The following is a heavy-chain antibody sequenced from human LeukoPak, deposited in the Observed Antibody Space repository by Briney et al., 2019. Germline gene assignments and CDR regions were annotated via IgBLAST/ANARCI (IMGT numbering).Heavy chain of an antibody. CDR2: ISGYNGNT. V-gene: IGHV1-18*01. Sequence: ASVKVSCKASGYTFTNYGISWVRQAPGQGLEWMGWISGYNGNTKNVQKFRGRVTMTTDTSTSTAYMELRSLRSDDTAVYYCARPSFHCSSTSCYTGYGMDVWGQGTTVTVSS. D-gene: IGHD2-2*02. J-gene: IGHJ6*02. CDR1: GYTFTNYG. CDR3: ARPSFHCSSTSCYTGYGMDV.